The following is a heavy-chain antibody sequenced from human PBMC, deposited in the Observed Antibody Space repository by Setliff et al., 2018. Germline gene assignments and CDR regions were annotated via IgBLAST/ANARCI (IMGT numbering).Heavy chain of an antibody. V-gene: IGHV1-69*13. CDR2: IIPIFGTA. J-gene: IGHJ4*02. CDR1: GGTFSSYA. CDR3: AREDVDSGSYYHFDY. D-gene: IGHD1-26*01. Sequence: SVKVSCKASGGTFSSYAISWVRQAPGQGLEWMGRIIPIFGTANYAQKFQGRVTITADESTSTAYMELSSLRSEDTAIYYCAREDVDSGSYYHFDYWGQGTLVTVSS.